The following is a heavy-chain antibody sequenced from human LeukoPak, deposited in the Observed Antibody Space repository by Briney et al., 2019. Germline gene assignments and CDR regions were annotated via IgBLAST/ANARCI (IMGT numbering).Heavy chain of an antibody. CDR2: IYCGGMT. Sequence: PGGSLRLSCVVSGFTVSSNYMNWVRQAPGKGLELGSVIYCGGMTYYADSVKGRFAISRDTSKNTLYLQMNSLRDEDTAVYYCARERRYCSGDNCYSGFDYWGRGTLVTVSS. CDR1: GFTVSSNY. J-gene: IGHJ4*02. D-gene: IGHD2-15*01. CDR3: ARERRYCSGDNCYSGFDY. V-gene: IGHV3-53*01.